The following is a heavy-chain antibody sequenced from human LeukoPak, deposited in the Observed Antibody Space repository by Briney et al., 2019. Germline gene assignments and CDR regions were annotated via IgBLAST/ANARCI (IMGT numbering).Heavy chain of an antibody. CDR2: ISGSGGST. J-gene: IGHJ4*02. D-gene: IGHD6-19*01. CDR3: ANGLSGPYPVDY. V-gene: IGHV3-23*01. CDR1: GFTFSSYA. Sequence: SGGSLRLSCAASGFTFSSYAMSWVRQAPGKGLEWVSAISGSGGSTYYADSVKGRFTISRDNSKNTLYLQMNSLRAEDTAVYYCANGLSGPYPVDYWGQGTLVTVSS.